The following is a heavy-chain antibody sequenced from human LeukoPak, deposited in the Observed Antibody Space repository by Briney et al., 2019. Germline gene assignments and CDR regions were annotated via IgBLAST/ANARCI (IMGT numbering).Heavy chain of an antibody. Sequence: GGSLRLSCAASGFTFSSYAMHWVRQAPGKGLEYVSGISRKGGSTYSANSVKGRFTISRDNSKNTLYLQMGSLRAEDTAVYYCARDHSQTIFGVFRSNWFDPWGQGTLVTVSS. J-gene: IGHJ5*02. CDR1: GFTFSSYA. D-gene: IGHD3-3*01. V-gene: IGHV3-64*01. CDR2: ISRKGGST. CDR3: ARDHSQTIFGVFRSNWFDP.